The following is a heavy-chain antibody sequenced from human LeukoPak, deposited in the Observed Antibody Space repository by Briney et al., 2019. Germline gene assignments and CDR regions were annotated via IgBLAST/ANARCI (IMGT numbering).Heavy chain of an antibody. CDR1: GGSISSYY. J-gene: IGHJ4*02. V-gene: IGHV4-59*01. Sequence: PSETLSLTCTVSGGSISSYYWTWIRQPPGRGLEWIGYIYYSGSTIYNPSLKSRVTISVDTSKNQFSLKLSSVTAADTAVYYCARAVSSYTSLSPFDYWGQGTLVTVSS. D-gene: IGHD3-16*02. CDR2: IYYSGST. CDR3: ARAVSSYTSLSPFDY.